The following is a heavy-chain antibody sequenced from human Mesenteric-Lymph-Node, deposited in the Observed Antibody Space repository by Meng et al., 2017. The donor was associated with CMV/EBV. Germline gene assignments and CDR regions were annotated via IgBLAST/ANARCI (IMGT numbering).Heavy chain of an antibody. CDR1: GGSISSYY. J-gene: IGHJ4*02. Sequence: SETLSLTCTVSGGSISSYYWSWIRQPPGKGLEWIGYIYYSGSTYYNPSLKSRVTISVDTSKNQFSLKLSSVTAADTAVYYCARAWGAGDFDYWGQGTLVTVSS. CDR2: IYYSGST. CDR3: ARAWGAGDFDY. V-gene: IGHV4-30-4*08. D-gene: IGHD3-16*01.